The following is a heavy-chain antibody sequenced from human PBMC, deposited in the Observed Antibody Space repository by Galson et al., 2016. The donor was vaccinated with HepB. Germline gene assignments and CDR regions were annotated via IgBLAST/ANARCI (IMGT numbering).Heavy chain of an antibody. CDR3: ARERGSSSSNYFDY. D-gene: IGHD6-6*01. Sequence: SLRLSCAASGFIVSSYYMSWVRRAAGKGLEWVAVIHSGGDTYYADSVEGRFTISSDKSKDTLYLHMNSLRAEDTAVYYCARERGSSSSNYFDYWGQGALVTVSS. CDR2: IHSGGDT. V-gene: IGHV3-53*01. J-gene: IGHJ4*02. CDR1: GFIVSSYY.